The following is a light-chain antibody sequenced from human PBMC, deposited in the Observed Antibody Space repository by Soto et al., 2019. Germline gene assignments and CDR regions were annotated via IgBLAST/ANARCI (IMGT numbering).Light chain of an antibody. V-gene: IGKV1-33*01. CDR1: QDIKNY. CDR3: QHYDHLPPLS. Sequence: DIQMTQSPSSLSAPVGDRVTITCQASQDIKNYLNWYQQKPGKAPNLLIYDASNLKTGVPSRFSGSGSGTHFTFTISSLQPEDIATYYCQHYDHLPPLSFGGGTKVEIK. J-gene: IGKJ4*02. CDR2: DAS.